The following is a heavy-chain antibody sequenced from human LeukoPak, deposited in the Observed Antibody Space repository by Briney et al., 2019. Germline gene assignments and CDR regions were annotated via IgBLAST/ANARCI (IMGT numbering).Heavy chain of an antibody. CDR1: GGSISSYY. V-gene: IGHV4-59*01. J-gene: IGHJ5*02. CDR2: IYYSGST. D-gene: IGHD3-22*01. Sequence: SETLSLTCTVSGGSISSYYWGWIRQPPGKGLEWIGYIYYSGSTNYNPSLKSRVTISVDTSKNQFSLKLSSVTAADTAVYYCARHYYDSSGGNWFDPWGQGTLVTVSS. CDR3: ARHYYDSSGGNWFDP.